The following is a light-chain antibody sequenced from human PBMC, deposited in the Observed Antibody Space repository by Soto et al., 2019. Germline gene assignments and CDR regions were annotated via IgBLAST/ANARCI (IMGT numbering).Light chain of an antibody. CDR1: SGHSNYA. V-gene: IGLV4-69*01. J-gene: IGLJ1*01. CDR3: QTWGTGIHV. Sequence: QPVLTQSPSASASLGASVKLTCTLSSGHSNYAIAWHQQQPEKGPRYLMKINSDGSHIKGDEIPDRFSGSSSGAERYLTIFSLQSEDEADYYCQTWGTGIHVFGTGTKLTVL. CDR2: INSDGSH.